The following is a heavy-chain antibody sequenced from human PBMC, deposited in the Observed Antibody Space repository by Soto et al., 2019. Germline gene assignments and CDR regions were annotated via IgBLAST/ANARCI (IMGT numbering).Heavy chain of an antibody. CDR2: IIPIFGTA. CDR3: ARGLRSDYYYGMDV. CDR1: GGTFSSDA. D-gene: IGHD3-3*01. J-gene: IGHJ6*02. V-gene: IGHV1-69*13. Sequence: GASVKGSCKASGGTFSSDAISWVRQAPGQGLEWMGGIIPIFGTANYAQKFQGRVTITADESTSTAYMELSSLRSEDTAVYYCARGLRSDYYYGMDVWGQGTTVTVSS.